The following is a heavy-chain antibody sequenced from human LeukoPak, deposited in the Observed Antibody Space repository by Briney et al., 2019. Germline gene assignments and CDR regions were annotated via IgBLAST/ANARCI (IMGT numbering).Heavy chain of an antibody. CDR1: GFTFSSYW. D-gene: IGHD3-9*01. CDR3: ARVITFLTGPALMDV. CDR2: MKGDGSLI. V-gene: IGHV3-7*01. J-gene: IGHJ6*03. Sequence: GGSLRLSCAASGFTFSSYWMSWVRQAPGRGLQWVASMKGDGSLIHYVDSVKGRFTISRDNAKNSLYLQMNSLRAEDTAVYYCARVITFLTGPALMDVWGKGTTVTISS.